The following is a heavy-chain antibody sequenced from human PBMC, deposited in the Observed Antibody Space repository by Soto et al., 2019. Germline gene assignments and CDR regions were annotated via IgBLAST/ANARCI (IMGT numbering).Heavy chain of an antibody. CDR1: GFPRGSYD. J-gene: IGHJ3*01. D-gene: IGHD2-8*02. CDR2: ILVDGRT. CDR3: AKATATGGGAFDF. Sequence: PVGSLRLSCAASGFPRGSYDMTWVRQAPGKGLEWVSTILVDGRTFYVDSVKGRFTISRDNSRNTVYLQMNSLTAGDTALYYCAKATATGGGAFDFCGQGTMVTVSS. V-gene: IGHV3-23*01.